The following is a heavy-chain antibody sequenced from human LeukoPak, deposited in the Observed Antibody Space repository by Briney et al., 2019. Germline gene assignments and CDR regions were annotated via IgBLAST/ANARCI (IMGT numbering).Heavy chain of an antibody. J-gene: IGHJ5*02. D-gene: IGHD3-10*01. Sequence: PGGSLRLSCAASGFTFSSYAMSWVRQAPGKGLERVSAISGSGGTTYYADSVKGRFTISRDNSKNTLFLQMNSLRAEDTAVYYCAKSSGSYPNWFDPWGQGTLVTVSS. CDR1: GFTFSSYA. CDR3: AKSSGSYPNWFDP. V-gene: IGHV3-23*01. CDR2: ISGSGGTT.